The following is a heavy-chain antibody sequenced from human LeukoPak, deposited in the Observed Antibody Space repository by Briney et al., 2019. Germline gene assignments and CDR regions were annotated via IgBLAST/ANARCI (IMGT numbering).Heavy chain of an antibody. D-gene: IGHD4-23*01. CDR2: IASDGSST. CDR3: ARGRPHGNDY. CDR1: GFTFSSFS. V-gene: IGHV3-74*01. J-gene: IGHJ4*02. Sequence: GGSLRLSCAASGFTFSSFSMIWVRQAPGKGLVWVSRIASDGSSTTYADSVKGRFSISRDNAKNTLYLQMNSLRVEDTAVYYCARGRPHGNDYWGQGTLVTVSS.